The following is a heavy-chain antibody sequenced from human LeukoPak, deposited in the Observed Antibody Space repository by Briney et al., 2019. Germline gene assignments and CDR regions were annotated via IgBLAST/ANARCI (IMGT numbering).Heavy chain of an antibody. Sequence: GGSLRLSCAASVFTFSSYWMSWVRQAPGKGLEWVANIKQDGSEKYYVDSVKGRFTISRDNAKNSLYLQMNSLRAEDTAVYYCARDLDLFDYWGQGTLVTVSS. D-gene: IGHD3-9*01. CDR3: ARDLDLFDY. CDR1: VFTFSSYW. V-gene: IGHV3-7*01. CDR2: IKQDGSEK. J-gene: IGHJ4*02.